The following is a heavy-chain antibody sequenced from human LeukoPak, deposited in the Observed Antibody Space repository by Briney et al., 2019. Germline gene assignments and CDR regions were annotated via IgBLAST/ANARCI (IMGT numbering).Heavy chain of an antibody. CDR3: ARLYWGSGFDY. V-gene: IGHV3-66*01. CDR2: IYSGGGT. Sequence: GGSLRLSCAASGFTVTTNYMSWVRQAPGKGLECVSVIYSGGGTYYAPAVKGRFTISSDNSKNTLYLQMNSLRAEDTAVYYCARLYWGSGFDYWGQGTLVTVS. D-gene: IGHD2-8*02. CDR1: GFTVTTNY. J-gene: IGHJ4*02.